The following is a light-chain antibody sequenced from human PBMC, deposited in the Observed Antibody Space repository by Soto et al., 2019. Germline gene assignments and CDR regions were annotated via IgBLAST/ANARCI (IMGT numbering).Light chain of an antibody. CDR3: QHHNYY. Sequence: DMQMTQSPSTLSASVGDRVTITCRASQSISNWLAWYQQKPGKAPKLLIYDASSLESGVPSRFSGSGSGTEFTLTIRRLQPDDFATYHCQHHNYYFGGGTRVEIK. CDR2: DAS. CDR1: QSISNW. V-gene: IGKV1-5*01. J-gene: IGKJ4*01.